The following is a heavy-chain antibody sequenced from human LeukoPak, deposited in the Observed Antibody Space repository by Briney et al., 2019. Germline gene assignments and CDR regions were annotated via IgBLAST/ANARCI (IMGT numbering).Heavy chain of an antibody. CDR3: ARGDSNLFIY. D-gene: IGHD4-11*01. J-gene: IGHJ4*02. V-gene: IGHV4-59*08. CDR2: IYYSGST. Sequence: PSETLSLTCTVSGGSINSFYWSWIRQPPGKGLEWIGYIYYSGSTKYNPSLKSRVTISVDTSKNQFSLKLSSVTAADTAVYYCARGDSNLFIYWGQGTLVTVSS. CDR1: GGSINSFY.